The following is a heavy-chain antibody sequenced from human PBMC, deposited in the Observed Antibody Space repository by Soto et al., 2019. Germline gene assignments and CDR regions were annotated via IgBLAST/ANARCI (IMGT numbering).Heavy chain of an antibody. CDR2: ISHDGSEK. D-gene: IGHD3-9*01. V-gene: IGHV3-30*03. CDR1: GFTFSTHG. J-gene: IGHJ5*01. CDR3: AREGGATDWYTWFGS. Sequence: QVQLVEAGGGLVQPGTSLRISCAASGFTFSTHGMHWVRQAPGKGLEWVAMISHDGSEKYYVDSVKGRFTISRDTSKNTLFLQMDSLRAEDTAVYCCAREGGATDWYTWFGSWGQGTLVTVSP.